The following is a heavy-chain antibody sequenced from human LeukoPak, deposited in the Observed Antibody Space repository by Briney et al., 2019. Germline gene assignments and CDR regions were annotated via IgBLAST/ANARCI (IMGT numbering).Heavy chain of an antibody. J-gene: IGHJ6*03. V-gene: IGHV4-59*11. CDR1: GGSISSHY. CDR2: IHYSGII. CDR3: ARDQITSSGYYMDV. D-gene: IGHD1-14*01. Sequence: SETLSLTCTVSGGSISSHYWSWIRQSPTKGLEWIGYIHYSGIINYNPSLKSRVTMSVDTSKNKFSLRLSSVTAADRAVYYCARDQITSSGYYMDVWGKGTTVTVSS.